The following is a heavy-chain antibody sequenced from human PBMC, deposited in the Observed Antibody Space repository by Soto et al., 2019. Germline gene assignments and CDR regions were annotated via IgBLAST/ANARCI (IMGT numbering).Heavy chain of an antibody. Sequence: ASVSFSSSASCFTFTSCDFRRVRRAPGQGREWMGWISAYNNNTKYAQKLQSRITMTTDTSTSIAYMELRSLRSDDTAVYYCARSYGAGVLDAFDIWGQGTMVTVSS. CDR3: ARSYGAGVLDAFDI. CDR1: CFTFTSCD. V-gene: IGHV1-18*01. J-gene: IGHJ3*02. CDR2: ISAYNNNT. D-gene: IGHD3-10*01.